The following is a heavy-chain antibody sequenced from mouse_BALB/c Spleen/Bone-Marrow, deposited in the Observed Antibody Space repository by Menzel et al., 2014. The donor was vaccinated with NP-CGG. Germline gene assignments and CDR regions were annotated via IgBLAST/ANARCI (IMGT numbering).Heavy chain of an antibody. CDR3: ARWEYYAMDY. Sequence: VQLQQSGAELVKPGASVKLSCTASGFNIKDTYMHWVKQRPEQGLEWIGRIDPANGNTKYDPKFQGKATVTADTSSNTAYLQLSSLTSEDTAVYYCARWEYYAMDYWGQGTSVTVSS. CDR1: GFNIKDTY. J-gene: IGHJ4*01. CDR2: IDPANGNT. D-gene: IGHD4-1*01. V-gene: IGHV14-3*02.